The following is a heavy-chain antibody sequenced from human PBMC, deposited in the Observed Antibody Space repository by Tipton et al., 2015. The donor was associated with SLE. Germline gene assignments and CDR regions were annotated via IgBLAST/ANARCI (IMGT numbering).Heavy chain of an antibody. D-gene: IGHD4-11*01. J-gene: IGHJ4*02. CDR1: EFTFGSYS. V-gene: IGHV3-48*01. Sequence: SLRLSCVGSEFTFGSYSMNWVRQAPGKGLEWLSYISSSSSTISYADSVKVRFTISRDNAKNSLYLQMTSLRPEDTAMYYCARGEAAYNNEFDYWGQGTLVTVSS. CDR2: ISSSSSTI. CDR3: ARGEAAYNNEFDY.